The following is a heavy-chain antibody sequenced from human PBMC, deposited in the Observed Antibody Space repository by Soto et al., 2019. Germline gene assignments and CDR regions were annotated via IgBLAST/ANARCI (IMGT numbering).Heavy chain of an antibody. J-gene: IGHJ4*02. CDR2: ISSSSSYI. D-gene: IGHD3-10*01. Sequence: EVQLVESGGGLVKPGGSLRLSCAASGFTFSSYSMNWVRQAPGKGLEWVSSISSSSSYIYYADSVKGRFTISRDNAKNSLYLQMNSLRAEDTAVYYCAREPPSFRGVIIGWGQGTLVTVSS. V-gene: IGHV3-21*01. CDR3: AREPPSFRGVIIG. CDR1: GFTFSSYS.